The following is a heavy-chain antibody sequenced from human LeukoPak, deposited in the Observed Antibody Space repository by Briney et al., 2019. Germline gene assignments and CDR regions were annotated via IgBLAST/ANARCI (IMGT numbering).Heavy chain of an antibody. D-gene: IGHD3-10*01. CDR2: ISGSGGST. V-gene: IGHV3-23*01. CDR1: GFTFSSYA. J-gene: IGHJ4*02. CDR3: AKGPEYGSGSYLDY. Sequence: PGGSLRLSCAGSGFTFSSYAMSWVRQAPGKGLEWVSAISGSGGSTYYADSVKGRFTISRDNSKNTLYLQMNSLRAEDTAVYYCAKGPEYGSGSYLDYWGQGTLVTVSS.